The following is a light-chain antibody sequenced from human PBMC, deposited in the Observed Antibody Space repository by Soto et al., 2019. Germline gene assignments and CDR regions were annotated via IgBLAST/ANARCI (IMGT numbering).Light chain of an antibody. CDR3: QQYTNFPLT. CDR1: QAINTY. J-gene: IGKJ4*01. V-gene: IGKV1-9*01. Sequence: DIQLTQSPSFLSASVGDRVTITCRASQAINTYLAWYQQKPGKAPKLLIYDASTLKSGVPSRFSGSESGTEFTLTISGLHAEDSATYYCQQYTNFPLTFGGGTKVDIK. CDR2: DAS.